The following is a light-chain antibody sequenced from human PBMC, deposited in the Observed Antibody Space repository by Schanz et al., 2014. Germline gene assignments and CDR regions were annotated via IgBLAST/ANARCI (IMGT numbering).Light chain of an antibody. CDR2: DAS. CDR3: QQRGIWPYT. V-gene: IGKV3-11*01. CDR1: QSVSSF. J-gene: IGKJ2*01. Sequence: EIVLTQSPATLSLSPGDRATLSCRASQSVSSFLAWYQKKRGQAPRLLIYDASNRATGIPARFSGSGSGADFTLTISSLEPEDFAVYYCQQRGIWPYTFGPGTKLEIK.